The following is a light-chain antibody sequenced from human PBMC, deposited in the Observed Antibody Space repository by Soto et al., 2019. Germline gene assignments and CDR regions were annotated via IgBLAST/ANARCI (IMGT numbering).Light chain of an antibody. CDR2: GAS. J-gene: IGKJ1*01. Sequence: HSPGTWSSSPGEKATLPSRPSQSFITNNLAGYQQKPGQAPRLLIYGASSRATGIPDRFSGSGSGTDFTLTIDRLESEDFAVYFCQQYGDLPWTFGQGTKVEN. CDR3: QQYGDLPWT. CDR1: QSFITNN. V-gene: IGKV3-20*01.